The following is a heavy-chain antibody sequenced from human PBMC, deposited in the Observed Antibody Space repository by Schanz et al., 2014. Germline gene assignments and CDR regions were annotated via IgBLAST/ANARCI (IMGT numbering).Heavy chain of an antibody. J-gene: IGHJ6*02. V-gene: IGHV3-66*01. CDR2: IYSGGST. D-gene: IGHD6-6*01. CDR1: GFTISSYA. CDR3: ARGYSSSMDV. Sequence: VQLVESGGDLVQPGGSLRLSCAASGFTISSYAMSWVRQAPGKGLEWVSVIYSGGSTYYADSVKGRFTISRDNSKNTLYLQMNSLRSEDTAVYYCARGYSSSMDVWGQGTTVTVSS.